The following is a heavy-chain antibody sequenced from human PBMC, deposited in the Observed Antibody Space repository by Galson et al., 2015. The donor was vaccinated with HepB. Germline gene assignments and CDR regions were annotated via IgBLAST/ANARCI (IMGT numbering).Heavy chain of an antibody. D-gene: IGHD6-19*01. CDR3: ARGGVVGGTDY. Sequence: PLRLSCAASGFTFSSYFMDWVRQAPGKGLVWVSDTNRGGSVTRYADSVKGRFTISRDNAKNMLYLQMNSLRVDDAAIYYCARGGVVGGTDYWGQGTLVTVSS. CDR2: TNRGGSVT. CDR1: GFTFSSYF. V-gene: IGHV3-74*01. J-gene: IGHJ4*02.